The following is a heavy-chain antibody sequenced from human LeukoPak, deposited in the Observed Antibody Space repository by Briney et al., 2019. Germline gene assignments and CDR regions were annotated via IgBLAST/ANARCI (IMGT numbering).Heavy chain of an antibody. CDR1: GYTFTSYG. J-gene: IGHJ4*02. Sequence: ASVKVSCKASGYTFTSYGISWMRQAPGQGLEWMGWISGYGGNTNYAQKLQGRVTMTTDTSTNTAYMELRNLRSDDTAIYYCARDNNYYDSGGYWRDEYWGQGTLVTVSS. CDR2: ISGYGGNT. CDR3: ARDNNYYDSGGYWRDEY. V-gene: IGHV1-18*01. D-gene: IGHD3-22*01.